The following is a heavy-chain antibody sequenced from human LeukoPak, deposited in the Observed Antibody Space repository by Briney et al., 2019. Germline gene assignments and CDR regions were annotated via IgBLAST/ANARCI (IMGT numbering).Heavy chain of an antibody. CDR1: GGSFSGYY. V-gene: IGHV4-34*01. D-gene: IGHD2-2*01. Sequence: SETLSLTCAVYGGSFSGYYWSWIRQPPGKGLEWIGEINHSGSTNYNPSLKSRVTISVDTSKNQFSLKLSSVTAADTAVYYCARARRYCSSTSCLAYYYYYYYMDVWGKGTTVTVSS. J-gene: IGHJ6*03. CDR2: INHSGST. CDR3: ARARRYCSSTSCLAYYYYYYYMDV.